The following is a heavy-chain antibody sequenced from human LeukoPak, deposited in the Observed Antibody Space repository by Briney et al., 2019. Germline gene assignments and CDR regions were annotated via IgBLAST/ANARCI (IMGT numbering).Heavy chain of an antibody. J-gene: IGHJ4*02. Sequence: GGSLRLSCAASGFTFSSYGMHRVRQAPGKGLEWVAVIWYDGSNKYYADSVKGRFTISRDNSKNTLYLQMNSLRAEDTAVYYCARDGELAYYYDSSGYFDYWGQGTLVTVSS. D-gene: IGHD3-22*01. V-gene: IGHV3-33*01. CDR2: IWYDGSNK. CDR3: ARDGELAYYYDSSGYFDY. CDR1: GFTFSSYG.